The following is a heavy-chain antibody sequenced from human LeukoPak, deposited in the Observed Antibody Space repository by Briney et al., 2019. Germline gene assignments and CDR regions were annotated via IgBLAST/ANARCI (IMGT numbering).Heavy chain of an antibody. V-gene: IGHV3-23*01. CDR3: AKQLWLEYYFDY. Sequence: PGGSLRLSCAASGFTFSSCAMSWVRLAPGKGLEWVSAISGSGGSTYYADSVKGRFTISRDNSKNTLYLQMNSLRAEDTAVYYCAKQLWLEYYFDYWGQGTLVTVSS. CDR2: ISGSGGST. D-gene: IGHD5-18*01. CDR1: GFTFSSCA. J-gene: IGHJ4*02.